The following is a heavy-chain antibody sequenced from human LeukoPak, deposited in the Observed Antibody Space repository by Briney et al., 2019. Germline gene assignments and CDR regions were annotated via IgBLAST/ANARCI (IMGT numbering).Heavy chain of an antibody. CDR3: AREITMSNAVFDY. J-gene: IGHJ4*02. V-gene: IGHV3-11*01. CDR1: GFTFSDYY. D-gene: IGHD3-22*01. CDR2: ISSSGSTI. Sequence: PGGSLRLSCAASGFTFSDYYMSWIRQAPGKGLEWVSYISSSGSTICYADSVKGRFTISRDNAKNSLYLQMNSLRAEDTAVYYCAREITMSNAVFDYWGQGTLVTVSS.